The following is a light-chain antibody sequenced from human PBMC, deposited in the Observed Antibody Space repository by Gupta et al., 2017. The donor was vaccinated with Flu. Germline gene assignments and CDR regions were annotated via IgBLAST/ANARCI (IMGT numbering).Light chain of an antibody. CDR2: EVS. Sequence: MIYEVSNRPSGVSNRFSGSKSVNTASLTISGLQAEDEADYYCSSYTRSSTPSRVFGGGTKLTVL. J-gene: IGLJ3*02. CDR3: SSYTRSSTPSRV. V-gene: IGLV2-14*01.